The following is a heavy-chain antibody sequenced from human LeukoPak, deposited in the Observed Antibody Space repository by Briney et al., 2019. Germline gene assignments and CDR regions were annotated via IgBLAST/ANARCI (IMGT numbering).Heavy chain of an antibody. V-gene: IGHV1-18*01. D-gene: IGHD2-2*01. Sequence: GASVKVSCKASGYTFTSYGISWVRRAPGQGLEWMGWISAYNGNTNYAQKLQGRVTMTTDTSTSTGYMELRSLRSDDTAVYYCARGMYVCSSTSCYPYTYYFDYWGQGTLVTVSS. CDR1: GYTFTSYG. J-gene: IGHJ4*02. CDR2: ISAYNGNT. CDR3: ARGMYVCSSTSCYPYTYYFDY.